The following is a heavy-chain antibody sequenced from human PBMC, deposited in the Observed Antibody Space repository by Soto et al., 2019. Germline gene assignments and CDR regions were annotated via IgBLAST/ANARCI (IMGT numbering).Heavy chain of an antibody. J-gene: IGHJ6*02. CDR3: ARDRGAFNSRVTFSYGMDV. Sequence: QVQLVDSGGGVVQPGGSLRLSCAASGFTFGSYAFHWVRQGPGKGLEWVTIISYDGRSKEYADSVEGRFTISRDSSRNTVNLQMTSLRPEDTGVYYCARDRGAFNSRVTFSYGMDVWGQGTRVTVSS. CDR1: GFTFGSYA. D-gene: IGHD2-21*02. CDR2: ISYDGRSK. V-gene: IGHV3-30*04.